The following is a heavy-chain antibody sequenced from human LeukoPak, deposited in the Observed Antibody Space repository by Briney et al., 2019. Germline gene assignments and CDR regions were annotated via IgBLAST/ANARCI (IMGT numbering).Heavy chain of an antibody. CDR3: ARVSADMPFDY. D-gene: IGHD2-2*01. CDR2: ISSSGSTT. V-gene: IGHV3-48*03. Sequence: PGGSLRLSCAASGFTFRGYEMNWVRQAPGKGPEWASYISSSGSTTKHANFLKGRFTISRDNATNSLYLQMNSLRAEDTAVYYCARVSADMPFDYWGQGTPVTVSS. J-gene: IGHJ4*02. CDR1: GFTFRGYE.